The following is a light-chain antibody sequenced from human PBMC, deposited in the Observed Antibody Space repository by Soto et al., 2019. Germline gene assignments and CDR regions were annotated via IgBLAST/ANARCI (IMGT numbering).Light chain of an antibody. J-gene: IGKJ1*01. Sequence: DIQMTQSPSSLSASIGGRVTITCRASQTVNTYLHWYQQKPGKAPKLLIYAASNLQSGVPSRFSGSGSRTNFTLSLNSLQPEDFATYYCQQGYSNPWTFGQGTKVDIK. CDR1: QTVNTY. CDR3: QQGYSNPWT. V-gene: IGKV1-39*01. CDR2: AAS.